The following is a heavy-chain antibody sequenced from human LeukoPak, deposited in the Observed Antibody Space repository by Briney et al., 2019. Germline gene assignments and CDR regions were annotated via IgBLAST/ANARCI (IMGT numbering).Heavy chain of an antibody. D-gene: IGHD1-26*01. CDR2: INPSGGST. Sequence: ASVKVSCKASGYTFTGYYMHWVRQAPGQGLEWMGIINPSGGSTSYAQKFQGRVTMTRDMSTSTVYMELSSLRSEDTAVYYCARVSGSYGGGGDYWGQGTLVTVSS. CDR3: ARVSGSYGGGGDY. CDR1: GYTFTGYY. J-gene: IGHJ4*02. V-gene: IGHV1-46*01.